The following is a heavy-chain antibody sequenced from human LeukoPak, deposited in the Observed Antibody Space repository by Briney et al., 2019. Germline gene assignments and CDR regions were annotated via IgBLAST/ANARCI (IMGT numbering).Heavy chain of an antibody. D-gene: IGHD1-26*01. Sequence: GGSLRLSCAASGFTFDDYAMHWLRQAPGKGLEWVSGISWNSGSIGYADSVKGRFTISRDNAKNSLYLQMNSLRAEDTALYYCAPWDLNYIGYWGQGTLVTVSS. CDR3: APWDLNYIGY. CDR1: GFTFDDYA. J-gene: IGHJ4*02. V-gene: IGHV3-9*01. CDR2: ISWNSGSI.